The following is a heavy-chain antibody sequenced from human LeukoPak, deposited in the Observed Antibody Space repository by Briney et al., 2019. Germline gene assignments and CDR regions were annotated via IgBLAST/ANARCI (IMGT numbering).Heavy chain of an antibody. V-gene: IGHV3-23*01. Sequence: GGSLRLSCVGSGFTFGNYAMNWVRQAPGKGLEWVAAISGRGGDTFYADSVKGRFTFSRDNSKNTMFLQMNSLRAEDTALYYCAKEARDILTHYYWGSQFDYWGQGTLVIVSS. J-gene: IGHJ4*02. D-gene: IGHD3-9*01. CDR3: AKEARDILTHYYWGSQFDY. CDR2: ISGRGGDT. CDR1: GFTFGNYA.